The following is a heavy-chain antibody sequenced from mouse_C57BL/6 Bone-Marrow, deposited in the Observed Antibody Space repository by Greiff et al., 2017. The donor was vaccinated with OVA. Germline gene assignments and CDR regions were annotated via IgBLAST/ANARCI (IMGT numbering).Heavy chain of an antibody. V-gene: IGHV1-72*01. D-gene: IGHD2-10*02. CDR2: IDPNSGGT. CDR3: ASPLGRYGYYAMDY. J-gene: IGHJ4*01. CDR1: GYTFTSYW. Sequence: QVQLQQPGAELVKPGASVKLSCKASGYTFTSYWMHWVKQRPGRGLEWIGRIDPNSGGTKYNEKFKSKAPLTVDKPSSTDYMQLSSLTSEDSAVYYCASPLGRYGYYAMDYWGQGTSVTVSS.